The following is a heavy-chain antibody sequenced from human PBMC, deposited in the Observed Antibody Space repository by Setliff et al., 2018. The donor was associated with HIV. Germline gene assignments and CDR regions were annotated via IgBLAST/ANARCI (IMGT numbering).Heavy chain of an antibody. CDR1: GGSISSGSYY. D-gene: IGHD6-13*01. J-gene: IGHJ4*02. CDR3: AREYSSSWYRYFDY. Sequence: SETLSLTCTVSGGSISSGSYYWSWIRQPAGKGLEWIGRIYTSGSTNYNPSLKSRATIAVYTSKNQFSLKLSSVTAADTAVYYCAREYSSSWYRYFDYWGQGTLVTVSS. CDR2: IYTSGST. V-gene: IGHV4-61*02.